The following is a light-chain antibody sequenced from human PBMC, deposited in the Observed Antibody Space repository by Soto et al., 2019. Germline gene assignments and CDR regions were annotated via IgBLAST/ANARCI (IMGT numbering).Light chain of an antibody. J-gene: IGLJ1*01. Sequence: QSVLTQPRSVSGSPGQSVTISCSGTSRDVGNYNYVSWYQQYPGKVPKLMIYDVSKRPSGVPDRFSGSKSGNTASLTISGLQTEDEADYYCCSYAGSFIFVFGTGTKVTV. CDR1: SRDVGNYNY. CDR2: DVS. CDR3: CSYAGSFIFV. V-gene: IGLV2-11*01.